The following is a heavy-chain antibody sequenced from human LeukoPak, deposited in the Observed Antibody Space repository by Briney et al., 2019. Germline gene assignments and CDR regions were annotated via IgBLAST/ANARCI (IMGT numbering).Heavy chain of an antibody. CDR1: GFTFSSYG. CDR3: ARGGDVYCSGGSCYSAAFDI. J-gene: IGHJ3*02. Sequence: PGGSLRLSCAASGFTFSSYGMHWVRQAPGKGLEWVAVISYDGSNKYYADSVKGRFTISRDNSKNTLYLQMNSLRAEDTAVYYCARGGDVYCSGGSCYSAAFDIWGQGTMVTVSS. D-gene: IGHD2-15*01. V-gene: IGHV3-30*03. CDR2: ISYDGSNK.